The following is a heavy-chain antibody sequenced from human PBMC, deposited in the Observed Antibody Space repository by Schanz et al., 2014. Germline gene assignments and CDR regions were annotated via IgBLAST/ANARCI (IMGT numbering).Heavy chain of an antibody. CDR3: AREVGLYDRGWFDP. J-gene: IGHJ5*02. Sequence: VQLEQSGAEVKKPGSSVKVSCKASGGTFSSFGINWVRQAPGQGLEWMGRIISILGIPNYAQKFQGRVTFTADKSTSTAYMELSSLRSEDTAVYYCAREVGLYDRGWFDPWGQGTLVTVSS. D-gene: IGHD3-22*01. CDR1: GGTFSSFG. V-gene: IGHV1-69*04. CDR2: IISILGIP.